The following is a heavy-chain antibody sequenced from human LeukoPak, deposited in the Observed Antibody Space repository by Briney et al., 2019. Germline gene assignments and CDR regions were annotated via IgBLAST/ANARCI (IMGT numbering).Heavy chain of an antibody. Sequence: GGSLRLSCAASGFTVSSNYMGWVRQAPGKGLEWVSVIYSGGSTYYADSVMGRFTISRDNSKNTLYLQMNSLRAEDTAVYYCARDPPSWYDGMDVWGQGTTVTVSS. V-gene: IGHV3-66*01. CDR3: ARDPPSWYDGMDV. CDR1: GFTVSSNY. D-gene: IGHD2-2*01. J-gene: IGHJ6*02. CDR2: IYSGGST.